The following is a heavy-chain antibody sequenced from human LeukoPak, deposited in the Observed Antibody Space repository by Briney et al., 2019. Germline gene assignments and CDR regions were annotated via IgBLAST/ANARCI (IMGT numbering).Heavy chain of an antibody. Sequence: PSETLSLTCTVSGGSISSTTYYWGWIRQPPGKGLEWIGSIYYSGSTYYNPSLKSRVTISVDTSKNQFSLKLSSVTAADTAVYYCARDGEMVNPDAFDIWGQGTMVTVSS. CDR1: GGSISSTTYY. CDR3: ARDGEMVNPDAFDI. D-gene: IGHD5-24*01. CDR2: IYYSGST. J-gene: IGHJ3*02. V-gene: IGHV4-39*07.